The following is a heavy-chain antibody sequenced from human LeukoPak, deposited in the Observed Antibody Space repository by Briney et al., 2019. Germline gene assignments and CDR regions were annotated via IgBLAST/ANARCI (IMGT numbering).Heavy chain of an antibody. CDR2: ISGSGVTT. Sequence: GGSLRLSCIASGFTFSSYAMSWVRQAPGKGLEWVSAISGSGVTTHYAGSVKGRFSISRDNSKNTLYLQMNSLRAEDTALYYCAKKVVVGATSPYSDFQDWGQGTLVTVSS. D-gene: IGHD1-26*01. CDR3: AKKVVVGATSPYSDFQD. V-gene: IGHV3-23*01. J-gene: IGHJ1*01. CDR1: GFTFSSYA.